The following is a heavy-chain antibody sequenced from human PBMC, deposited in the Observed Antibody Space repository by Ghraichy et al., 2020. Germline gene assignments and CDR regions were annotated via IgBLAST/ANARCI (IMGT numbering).Heavy chain of an antibody. V-gene: IGHV4-30-2*01. CDR1: GGSISSGGYS. J-gene: IGHJ4*02. D-gene: IGHD5-18*01. Sequence: SETLSLTCAVSGGSISSGGYSWSWIRQPPGKGLEWIGYIYHSGSTYYNPSLKSRVTISVDRSKNQFSLKLSSVTAADTAVYYCARGSGYTYYFDYWGQGTLVTVSS. CDR3: ARGSGYTYYFDY. CDR2: IYHSGST.